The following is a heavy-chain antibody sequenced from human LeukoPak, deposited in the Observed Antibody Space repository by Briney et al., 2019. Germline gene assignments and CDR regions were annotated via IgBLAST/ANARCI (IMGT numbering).Heavy chain of an antibody. J-gene: IGHJ6*03. CDR3: ARVSSGWYYYYYYYMDV. D-gene: IGHD6-19*01. V-gene: IGHV3-73*01. Sequence: QTGGSLGLSCAASGFTFSGSAMHWVRQASGKGLEWVGRIRSKANSYATAYAASVKGRFTISRDDSKNTAYLQMNSLRAEDTAVYYCARVSSGWYYYYYYYMDVWGKGTTVTVSS. CDR1: GFTFSGSA. CDR2: IRSKANSYAT.